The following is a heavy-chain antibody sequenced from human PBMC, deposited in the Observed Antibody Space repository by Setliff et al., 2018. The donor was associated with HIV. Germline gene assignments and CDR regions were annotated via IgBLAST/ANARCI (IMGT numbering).Heavy chain of an antibody. CDR3: ARRGSLCSCGSCYHDAFDL. J-gene: IGHJ3*01. CDR1: GYTVKVSG. V-gene: IGHV1-18*01. Sequence: GSVKVCCKASGYTVKVSGLSWVRQVPGKGLQWMGWISVYNGHTSYAPEFQDRVTMTTDTSATTAYMELRSLKFDDTAVYYCARRGSLCSCGSCYHDAFDLWGQVTMVTVSS. D-gene: IGHD2-15*01. CDR2: ISVYNGHT.